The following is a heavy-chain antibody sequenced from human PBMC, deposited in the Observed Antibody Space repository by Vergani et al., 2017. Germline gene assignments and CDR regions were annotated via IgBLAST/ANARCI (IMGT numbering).Heavy chain of an antibody. CDR3: ARGLGWLQLMDY. V-gene: IGHV4-39*01. Sequence: QVQLQESGPGLVKPSETLSLTCTVSGGSISSSSYYWGWIRQPPGKGLEWIGSIYYSGSTYYNPSLKSRVTISVDTSKNQFSLKLSSVTAADTAVYYCARGLGWLQLMDYWGQGTLVTVSS. CDR2: IYYSGST. J-gene: IGHJ4*02. CDR1: GGSISSSSYY. D-gene: IGHD5-24*01.